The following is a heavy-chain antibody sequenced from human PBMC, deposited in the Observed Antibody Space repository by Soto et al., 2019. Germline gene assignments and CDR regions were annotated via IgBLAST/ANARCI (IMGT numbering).Heavy chain of an antibody. CDR1: GFSLSSSGVG. J-gene: IGHJ4*02. CDR3: AHRPVTMVRGSITRRGAYFDY. Sequence: QITLKESGPTLVKPTQTLTLTCTFSGFSLSSSGVGVGWIRQPPGKALEWLALIYWDDDKRYSPSLKNRLTITTDTSKXXVXLXMTNMDPVDTATYYCAHRPVTMVRGSITRRGAYFDYWGQGTLVTVSS. CDR2: IYWDDDK. D-gene: IGHD3-10*01. V-gene: IGHV2-5*02.